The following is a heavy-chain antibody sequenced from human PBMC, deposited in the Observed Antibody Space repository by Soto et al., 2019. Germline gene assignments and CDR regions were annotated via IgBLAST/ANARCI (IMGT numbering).Heavy chain of an antibody. CDR1: GGTFSSYT. J-gene: IGHJ4*02. V-gene: IGHV1-69*08. CDR2: IIPILGIA. CDR3: ARDYGVTGTIIWFDY. Sequence: QVQLVQSGAEVKKPGSSVKVSCKASGGTFSSYTISWVRQAPGQGLEWMGRIIPILGIANYAQKFQGRVTITADKSTSTAYMELSSLRSEDTAVYYCARDYGVTGTIIWFDYWGQGTLVTVSS. D-gene: IGHD1-7*01.